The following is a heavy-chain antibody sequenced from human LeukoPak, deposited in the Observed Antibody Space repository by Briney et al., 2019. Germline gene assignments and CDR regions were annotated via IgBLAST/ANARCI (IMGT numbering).Heavy chain of an antibody. J-gene: IGHJ6*03. V-gene: IGHV4-59*01. D-gene: IGHD1-7*01. CDR3: ASSAGTTGYYYYYMDI. CDR1: GGSISNYY. CDR2: IYYSGST. Sequence: SETLSLTCTVSGGSISNYYWSWIRQPPGKRLEWIGYIYYSGSTDYNPSLKSRVTISVDTSKNQFSLKLSSVTAADTAVYYCASSAGTTGYYYYYMDIWGKGTTVTVSS.